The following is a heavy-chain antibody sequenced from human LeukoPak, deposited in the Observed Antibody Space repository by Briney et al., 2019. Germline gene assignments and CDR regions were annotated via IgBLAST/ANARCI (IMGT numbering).Heavy chain of an antibody. V-gene: IGHV1-8*01. J-gene: IGHJ2*01. Sequence: ASVKVSCKASGYTFTSYDINWVRQATGQGLEWMGWMNPNSGNTGYAQKFQGRVTMTRNTSISTAYMELSSLRSEDTAVYYCARKVSRKDSSSWFPYWYFDLWGRGTLVTVSS. D-gene: IGHD6-13*01. CDR1: GYTFTSYD. CDR3: ARKVSRKDSSSWFPYWYFDL. CDR2: MNPNSGNT.